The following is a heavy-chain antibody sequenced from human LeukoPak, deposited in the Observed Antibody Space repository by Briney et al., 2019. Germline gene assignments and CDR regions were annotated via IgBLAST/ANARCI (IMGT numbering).Heavy chain of an antibody. D-gene: IGHD3-10*01. V-gene: IGHV1-8*01. CDR1: GYTFTSYD. CDR3: AIGITMVRGVIPDY. Sequence: ASVKVSCKASGYTFTSYDINWVRQATGQGLEWVGWMNPNSGNTGYAQKFQGRVTMTRNTSISTAYMELSSLRSEDTAVYYCAIGITMVRGVIPDYWGQGTLVTVSS. J-gene: IGHJ4*02. CDR2: MNPNSGNT.